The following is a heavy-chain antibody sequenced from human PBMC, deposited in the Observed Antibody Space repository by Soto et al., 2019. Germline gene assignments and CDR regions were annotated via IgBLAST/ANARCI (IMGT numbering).Heavy chain of an antibody. CDR3: ERVGGGYSSSWSEDSAHWFDP. V-gene: IGHV4-4*07. J-gene: IGHJ5*02. CDR1: GGSSSSHY. D-gene: IGHD6-13*01. Sequence: PSETLWLPCTVSGGSSSSHYWSWIRQPAGKGLEWIGRIYTSGSTNYNPSLKSRVTMSVDTSKNQFSLKLSSVKAADTAVYSAERVGGGYSSSWSEDSAHWFDPWGQGTLVTVS. CDR2: IYTSGST.